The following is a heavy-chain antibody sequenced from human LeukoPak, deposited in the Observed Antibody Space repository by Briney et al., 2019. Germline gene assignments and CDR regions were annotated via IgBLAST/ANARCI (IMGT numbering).Heavy chain of an antibody. J-gene: IGHJ6*02. D-gene: IGHD3-3*01. CDR2: IYYSGST. Sequence: PSETLSLTCTVSGGSISSYYWSWIRQPPGKGLEWIGYIYYSGSTNYNPSLKSRVTIPVDTSKNQFSLKLSSVTAADTAVYYCATHRYYDFWSGYSHNYGMDVWGQGTTVTVSS. CDR1: GGSISSYY. V-gene: IGHV4-59*08. CDR3: ATHRYYDFWSGYSHNYGMDV.